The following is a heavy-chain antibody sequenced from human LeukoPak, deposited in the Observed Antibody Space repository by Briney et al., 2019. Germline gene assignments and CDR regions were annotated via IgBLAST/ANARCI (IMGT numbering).Heavy chain of an antibody. V-gene: IGHV1-3*04. CDR2: INTGNGNT. D-gene: IGHD6-13*01. CDR3: ARGAAEGLDR. CDR1: GYTFTSNA. J-gene: IGHJ5*02. Sequence: ASVNVSCKASGYTFTSNAMHWVRQAPGQRPEWMGWINTGNGNTKYSQKFQGRVTISRDTSANTAYMEVSSLRSEDTAVYYCARGAAEGLDRWGQGTLVIVSS.